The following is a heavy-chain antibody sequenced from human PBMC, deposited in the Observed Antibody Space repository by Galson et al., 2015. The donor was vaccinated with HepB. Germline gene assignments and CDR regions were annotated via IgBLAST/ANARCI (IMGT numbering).Heavy chain of an antibody. CDR3: AKDRAGLVGATSFDY. Sequence: SLRLSCAASGFTFSSYAMSWVRQAPGKGLEWVSAISGSGGSTYYADSVKGRFTISRDNSKNTLYLQMNSLRAEDTAVYYCAKDRAGLVGATSFDYWGQGTLVTVSS. CDR2: ISGSGGST. D-gene: IGHD1-26*01. V-gene: IGHV3-23*01. CDR1: GFTFSSYA. J-gene: IGHJ4*02.